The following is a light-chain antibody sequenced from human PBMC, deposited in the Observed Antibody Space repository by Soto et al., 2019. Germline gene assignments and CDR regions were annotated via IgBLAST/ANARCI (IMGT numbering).Light chain of an antibody. Sequence: QSALTQPASVSGSPGQSITISCTGTSSDVGGYNYVSWYQQHPGKAPKLMIYEVSNRPSGVSNRFSGSKSGNTASLRISGLQAEDEADYYYSSHTSSSTSVVFGGGTKLTVL. CDR2: EVS. V-gene: IGLV2-14*01. CDR1: SSDVGGYNY. J-gene: IGLJ2*01. CDR3: SSHTSSSTSVV.